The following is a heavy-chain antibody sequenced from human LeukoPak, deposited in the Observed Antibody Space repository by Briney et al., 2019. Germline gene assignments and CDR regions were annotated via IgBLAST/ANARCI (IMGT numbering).Heavy chain of an antibody. Sequence: GGSLRLSCAASGFTFSNYAMSWVRQAPGKGLECVSVISGSGDYTYYADSVKGRFTISRDNSKNTLYLQINSLRAEDTAVYYCAKWGDYDVLTGYYVSDYWGQGTLVTVSS. D-gene: IGHD3-9*01. V-gene: IGHV3-23*01. CDR3: AKWGDYDVLTGYYVSDY. CDR2: ISGSGDYT. J-gene: IGHJ4*02. CDR1: GFTFSNYA.